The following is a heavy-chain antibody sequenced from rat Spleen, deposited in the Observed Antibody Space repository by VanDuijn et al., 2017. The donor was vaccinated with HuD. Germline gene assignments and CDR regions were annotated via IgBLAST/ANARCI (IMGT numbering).Heavy chain of an antibody. D-gene: IGHD1-2*01. Sequence: EVQLVESGGDLVQPGRSLKLSCAASGFTFSDSYMAWVRQAPKKGLEWVASISTGGGNTYYRDSVKGRFTISRDNAKNTQYLQMDSLRSEDTATYYWARRSYSSYIYSGDGYFDYWGQGVMVTVSS. V-gene: IGHV5S13*01. CDR3: ARRSYSSYIYSGDGYFDY. CDR1: GFTFSDSY. CDR2: ISTGGGNT. J-gene: IGHJ2*01.